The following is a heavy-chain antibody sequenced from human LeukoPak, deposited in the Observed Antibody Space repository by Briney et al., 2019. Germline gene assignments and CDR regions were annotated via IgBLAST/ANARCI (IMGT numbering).Heavy chain of an antibody. CDR2: ISSSGSVT. CDR3: AKEAGNGWSYFDY. Sequence: GGSLRLSCAASGFTFSSYAMSWVRQAPGKGLEWVPGISSSGSVTYYADSVKGRFTISRHNSQNTVFLQMLSLRAEDTAVYHCAKEAGNGWSYFDYWGQGTLVTVSS. CDR1: GFTFSSYA. J-gene: IGHJ4*02. V-gene: IGHV3-23*01. D-gene: IGHD6-19*01.